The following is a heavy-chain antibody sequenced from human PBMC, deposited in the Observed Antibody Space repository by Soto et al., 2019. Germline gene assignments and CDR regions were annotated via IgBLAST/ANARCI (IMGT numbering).Heavy chain of an antibody. D-gene: IGHD3-22*01. CDR1: GGSISSAGYY. V-gene: IGHV4-31*03. CDR3: ARVRGSSGYHDAFDI. Sequence: PSETMSLTCTVSGGSISSAGYYWSWIRQHPGKGLEWIGYIHYSGSTYYNPSLKSRVTISVDTSKNQFSLKLSSVTAADTAVYYCARVRGSSGYHDAFDIWGQGTMVTVSS. CDR2: IHYSGST. J-gene: IGHJ3*02.